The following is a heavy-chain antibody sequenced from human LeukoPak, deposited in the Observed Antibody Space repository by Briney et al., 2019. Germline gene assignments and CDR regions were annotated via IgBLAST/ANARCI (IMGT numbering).Heavy chain of an antibody. D-gene: IGHD6-13*01. CDR3: ARAYSSSWYYYYGMDV. V-gene: IGHV4-39*07. CDR2: IYYSGST. J-gene: IGHJ6*02. CDR1: GGSISSSSYY. Sequence: SETLSLTCTVSGGSISSSSYYWGWIRQPPGKGLEWIGSIYYSGSTNYNPSPKSRVTISVDTSKNQFSLKLSSVTAADRAVYYCARAYSSSWYYYYGMDVWGQGTTVTVSS.